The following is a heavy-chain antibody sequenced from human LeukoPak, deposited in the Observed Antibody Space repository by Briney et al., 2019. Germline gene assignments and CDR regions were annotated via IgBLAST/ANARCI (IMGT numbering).Heavy chain of an antibody. V-gene: IGHV3-49*04. CDR3: GAGGNSYLWG. CDR1: GFTFCSYD. J-gene: IGHJ4*02. Sequence: GGSLRLSCTPSGFTFCSYDIKCVRQGPPKGLECVGFIRSKTYGGTTEYAASVKGRFTNKRDDSKNIAYKKMSAQKNAVKAVYYSGAGGNSYLWGWGQGTLVTVSS. D-gene: IGHD5-18*01. CDR2: IRSKTYGGTT.